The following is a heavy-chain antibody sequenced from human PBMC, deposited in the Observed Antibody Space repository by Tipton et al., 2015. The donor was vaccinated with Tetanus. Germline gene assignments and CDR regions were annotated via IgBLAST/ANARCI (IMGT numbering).Heavy chain of an antibody. Sequence: TLSLTCTVSGGSISSSNYYWGWIRQPPGKGLEWIGRIYYSGSTSYNPSLKSRVTISVDTSKNQLSLKLSSVTSADTAVYYCARTSGYLYSSYWGQGTLVTVSS. J-gene: IGHJ1*01. CDR1: GGSISSSNYY. CDR2: IYYSGST. D-gene: IGHD3-3*01. CDR3: ARTSGYLYSSY. V-gene: IGHV4-39*07.